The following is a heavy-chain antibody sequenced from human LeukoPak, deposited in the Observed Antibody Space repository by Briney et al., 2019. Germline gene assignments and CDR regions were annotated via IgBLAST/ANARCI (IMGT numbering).Heavy chain of an antibody. V-gene: IGHV1-2*02. Sequence: ASVKVSCKVSGYTLTELSMHWVRQAPGQGLEWMGWINPKSGATNYAQKFQGRVTMTRDTSISTAYMELRRLTSDDTAVYYCAREGPTYNWKRDWFDPWGQGTLVTVSS. CDR2: INPKSGAT. D-gene: IGHD1-20*01. CDR3: AREGPTYNWKRDWFDP. CDR1: GYTLTELS. J-gene: IGHJ5*02.